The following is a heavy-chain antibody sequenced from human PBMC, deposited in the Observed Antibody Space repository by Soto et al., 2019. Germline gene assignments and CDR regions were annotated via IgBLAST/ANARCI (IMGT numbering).Heavy chain of an antibody. D-gene: IGHD1-1*01. Sequence: ASVKVSCKASGYTFTSYGISWVRQATGQGLEWMGWMNPNSGNTGYAQKFQGRVTMTRNTSISTAYMELSSLRSEDTAVYYCARDGYGHYYYYYGMDVWGQGTTVTVSS. CDR3: ARDGYGHYYYYYGMDV. V-gene: IGHV1-8*02. CDR2: MNPNSGNT. J-gene: IGHJ6*02. CDR1: GYTFTSYG.